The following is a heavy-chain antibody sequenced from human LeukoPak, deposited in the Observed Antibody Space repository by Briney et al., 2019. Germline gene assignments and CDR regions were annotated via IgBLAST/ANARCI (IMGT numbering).Heavy chain of an antibody. D-gene: IGHD6-19*01. CDR1: SYSINSNYY. CDR2: IYHTGST. CDR3: ARGSHPVTGTLGGYFDP. J-gene: IGHJ4*02. V-gene: IGHV4-38-2*02. Sequence: SETLSLTCSVSSYSINSNYYWGWIRQSPGKGLEWIGSIYHTGSTYYNPSLKSRVTTSLDASNKQFSLRLSSVTAADTAVYYCARGSHPVTGTLGGYFDPWGQGTLVTVSS.